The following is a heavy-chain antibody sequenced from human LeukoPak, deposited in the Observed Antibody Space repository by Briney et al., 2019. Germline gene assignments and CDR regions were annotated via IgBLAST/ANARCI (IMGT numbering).Heavy chain of an antibody. CDR1: GGSFSGYY. Sequence: PSETLSLTCAVYGGSFSGYYWNWIRQPPGKGLEWIGEINHSGSTNYNPSLKGRVTISVDTSKNQFSLKLSSVTAADTAVYYCARSITIFGVVHYGMDVWGQGTTVTVSS. CDR3: ARSITIFGVVHYGMDV. J-gene: IGHJ6*02. D-gene: IGHD3-3*01. V-gene: IGHV4-34*01. CDR2: INHSGST.